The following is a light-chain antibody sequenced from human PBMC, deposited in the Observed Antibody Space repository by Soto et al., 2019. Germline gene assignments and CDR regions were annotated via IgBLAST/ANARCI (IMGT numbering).Light chain of an antibody. V-gene: IGKV3-20*01. CDR1: QSLRTNS. CDR2: GVY. J-gene: IGKJ1*01. Sequence: VLTLSRGTLSLSLGERATLSCRASQSLRTNSLAWYQQKPGQAPRLLISGVYSRAAGIPDRFSGSGSGTDFTLTISRLEPEDFAVYYCQQDDTSPRTFGQGTKVDIK. CDR3: QQDDTSPRT.